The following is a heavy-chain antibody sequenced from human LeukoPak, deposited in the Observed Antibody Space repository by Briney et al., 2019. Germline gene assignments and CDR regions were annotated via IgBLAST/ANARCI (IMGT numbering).Heavy chain of an antibody. J-gene: IGHJ4*02. D-gene: IGHD3-22*01. CDR1: GGSISSGGYY. Sequence: SETLSLTCTVSGGSISSGGYYWSWIRQPPGKGLEWIGYIYHSGSTYYNPSLKSRVTISVDRSKNQFSLKLSSVTAADTAVYYCAHYYDSSGYYPPPFDYWGQGTLVTVSS. CDR3: AHYYDSSGYYPPPFDY. V-gene: IGHV4-30-2*01. CDR2: IYHSGST.